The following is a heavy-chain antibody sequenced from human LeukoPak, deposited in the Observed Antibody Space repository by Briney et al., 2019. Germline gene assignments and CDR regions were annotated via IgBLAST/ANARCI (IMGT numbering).Heavy chain of an antibody. CDR3: ARGKGSGWTFDY. V-gene: IGHV4-34*01. D-gene: IGHD6-19*01. CDR1: GRSFSGYC. CDR2: INHSGST. J-gene: IGHJ4*02. Sequence: SETLSLTCAVYGRSFSGYCWTWIRQPPGKGLEWIGEINHSGSTNYNPSLKSRVTISVDTSKNQFSLKLSSVTAADTAVYYCARGKGSGWTFDYWGQGTLVTVSS.